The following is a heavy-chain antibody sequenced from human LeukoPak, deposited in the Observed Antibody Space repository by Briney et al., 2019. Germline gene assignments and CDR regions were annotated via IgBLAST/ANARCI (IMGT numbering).Heavy chain of an antibody. CDR2: IRSKAYGVTT. D-gene: IGHD3-10*01. V-gene: IGHV3-49*04. CDR1: GFTFSNYD. J-gene: IGHJ4*02. CDR3: TRRGTWSGSIALDY. Sequence: GESLRLSCAASGFTFSNYDMNWVRQAPGKGRGWVGFIRSKAYGVTTEYAASVKGRFTISRDDSKSIAYLQMNSLKTEDTAVYYCTRRGTWSGSIALDYWGQGTLVTVSA.